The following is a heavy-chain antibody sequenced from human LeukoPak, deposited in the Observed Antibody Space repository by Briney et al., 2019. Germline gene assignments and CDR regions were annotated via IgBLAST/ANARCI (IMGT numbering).Heavy chain of an antibody. CDR3: ARRRWDIVATIPDH. Sequence: GASVKVSCKASGYTFTSYYMHWVRQAPGQGLEWLGGMNPNSGNVSSAQKFLGRLTMTRSTSISTAYMELSSLTSEGTAVYYCARRRWDIVATIPDHWGQGTLVTVSS. D-gene: IGHD5-12*01. V-gene: IGHV1-8*02. J-gene: IGHJ4*02. CDR2: MNPNSGNV. CDR1: GYTFTSYY.